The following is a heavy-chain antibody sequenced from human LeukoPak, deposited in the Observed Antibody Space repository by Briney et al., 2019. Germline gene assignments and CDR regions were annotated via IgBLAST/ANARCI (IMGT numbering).Heavy chain of an antibody. CDR2: ISWNSGSI. V-gene: IGHV3-9*03. CDR1: GFTFDDYA. Sequence: PGRSLRLSCAASGFTFDDYAMHWVRQAPGKGLEWVSGISWNSGSIGYADSVKGRFTISRDNAKNSLYLQMNSLRAEDMALYYCAKGFSGYYGTSFDYWGQGTLVTVSS. J-gene: IGHJ4*02. D-gene: IGHD3-22*01. CDR3: AKGFSGYYGTSFDY.